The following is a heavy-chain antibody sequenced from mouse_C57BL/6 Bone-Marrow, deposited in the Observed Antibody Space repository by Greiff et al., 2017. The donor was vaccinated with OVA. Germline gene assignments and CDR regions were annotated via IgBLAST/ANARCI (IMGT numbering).Heavy chain of an antibody. J-gene: IGHJ1*03. D-gene: IGHD3-3*01. CDR3: AREGTSYDD. CDR1: GYAFSSSW. Sequence: VQLQQSGPELVKPGASVKISCKASGYAFSSSWMNWVKQRPGKGLEWIGRIYPGDGDTNYNGKFKGKATLTADKSSSTAYMQLSSLTSEDSAVYFCAREGTSYDDWGTGTTVTVSS. CDR2: IYPGDGDT. V-gene: IGHV1-82*01.